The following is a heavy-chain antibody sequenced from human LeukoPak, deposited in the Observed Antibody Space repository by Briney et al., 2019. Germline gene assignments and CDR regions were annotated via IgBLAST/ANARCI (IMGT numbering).Heavy chain of an antibody. Sequence: GGSLRLSCAASGFTFSTYWMHWVRQAPGKGLSWVSRIDSDGSTTRYADSVKGRFAISRDNAKNTLYPQMNSLRAEDTAVYYCARERDSSGYPDYWGQGTLVTVSS. J-gene: IGHJ4*02. V-gene: IGHV3-74*01. CDR2: IDSDGSTT. D-gene: IGHD3-22*01. CDR1: GFTFSTYW. CDR3: ARERDSSGYPDY.